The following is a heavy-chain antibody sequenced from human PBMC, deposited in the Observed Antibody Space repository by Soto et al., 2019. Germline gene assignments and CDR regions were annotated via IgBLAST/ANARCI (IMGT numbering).Heavy chain of an antibody. J-gene: IGHJ1*01. D-gene: IGHD6-13*01. CDR3: ARRPSIAAAVEYFQH. CDR1: GGSFSGYY. Sequence: SETLSLTCTVYGGSFSGYYWSWIRQPPGKGLEWIGEINHSGSTNYNPSLKSRVTISVDTSKNQFSLKLSSVTAADTAVYYCARRPSIAAAVEYFQHWGQGTLVTVSS. CDR2: INHSGST. V-gene: IGHV4-34*01.